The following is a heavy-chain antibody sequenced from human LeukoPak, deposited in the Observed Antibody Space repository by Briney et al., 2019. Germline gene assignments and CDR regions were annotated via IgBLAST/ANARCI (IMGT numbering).Heavy chain of an antibody. V-gene: IGHV1-3*01. J-gene: IGHJ4*02. D-gene: IGHD3-16*01. CDR2: INAGNGNT. CDR1: GYTFTSYA. CDR3: ARAEITSPFDY. Sequence: ASVKVSCKASGYTFTSYAMHWVRQAPGQRLEWMGWINAGNGNTRYSQKFQGRVTITRDTSASTAYMELSSLRSEDTAVYYCARAEITSPFDYWGQGTLVTVSS.